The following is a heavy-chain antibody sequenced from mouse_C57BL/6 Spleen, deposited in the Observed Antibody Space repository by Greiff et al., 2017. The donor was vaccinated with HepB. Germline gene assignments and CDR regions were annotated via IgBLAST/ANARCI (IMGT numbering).Heavy chain of an antibody. CDR1: GYTFISYW. V-gene: IGHV1-55*01. Sequence: QVQLQQPGAELVKPGASVKMSCKASGYTFISYWITWVKQRPGQGLEWIGDIYPGSGSTNYNEKFKSKATLTVDTSSSTAYMQLSSLTSEDSAVYYCARSAPYYYGSSGFAYWGQGTLVTVSA. J-gene: IGHJ3*01. CDR3: ARSAPYYYGSSGFAY. CDR2: IYPGSGST. D-gene: IGHD1-1*01.